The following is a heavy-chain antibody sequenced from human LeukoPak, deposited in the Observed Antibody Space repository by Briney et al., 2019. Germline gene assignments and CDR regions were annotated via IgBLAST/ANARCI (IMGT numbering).Heavy chain of an antibody. J-gene: IGHJ5*02. CDR3: VRDRPNYHESNGHYYTRDGDH. CDR1: GFTFNIYA. D-gene: IGHD3-3*01. Sequence: GGSLRLSCAASGFTFNIYAMSWVPVAPGKGLQCVASMCGSAGCTFYADSVMGRFTISRDNSKNTLFLQMNSLRADDTAMYYCVRDRPNYHESNGHYYTRDGDHWGQGTLVTVSS. CDR2: MCGSAGCT. V-gene: IGHV3-23*01.